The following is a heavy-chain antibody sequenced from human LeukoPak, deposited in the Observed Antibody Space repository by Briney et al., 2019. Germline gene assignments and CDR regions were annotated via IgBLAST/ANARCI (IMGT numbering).Heavy chain of an antibody. CDR3: ARVAYSSSWCRFDY. D-gene: IGHD6-13*01. CDR1: GYTFTNSY. V-gene: IGHV1-46*01. Sequence: ASVKVSCKASGYTFTNSYIHWVRQAPGQVLEWMGLINPDGGNTNYAQNFQGRVTLTRDTSTSTVYMELSSLRSEDTAVYYCARVAYSSSWCRFDYWGQGTLVTVSS. J-gene: IGHJ4*02. CDR2: INPDGGNT.